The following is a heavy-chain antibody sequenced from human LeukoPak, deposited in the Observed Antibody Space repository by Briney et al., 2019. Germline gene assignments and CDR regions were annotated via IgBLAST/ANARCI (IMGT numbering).Heavy chain of an antibody. CDR2: ITGSGDNT. V-gene: IGHV3-23*01. D-gene: IGHD6-19*01. CDR3: ARYHTSGWNYFDY. J-gene: IGHJ4*02. CDR1: GLTISNCA. Sequence: GGSLRLSCAASGLTISNCAMTWVRQAPGKGLEWVSGITGSGDNTYYADSVKGRFTITRDNSKSTLYLQMNSLRVDDTAVYYCARYHTSGWNYFDYWGQGTLVSVSS.